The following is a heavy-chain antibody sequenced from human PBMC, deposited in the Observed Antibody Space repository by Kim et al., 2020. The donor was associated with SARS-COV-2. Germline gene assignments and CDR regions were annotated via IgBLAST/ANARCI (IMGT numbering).Heavy chain of an antibody. Sequence: GGSLRLSCAASGFTFSSYAMSWVRQAPGKGLEWVSVIYSGGSSTYYADSVKGRFTISRDNSKNTLYLQMNSLRAKDTAVYYCACLRANYLIGMDVWGQGTTVTVSS. D-gene: IGHD4-4*01. CDR1: GFTFSSYA. V-gene: IGHV3-23*03. CDR2: IYSGGSST. CDR3: ACLRANYLIGMDV. J-gene: IGHJ6*02.